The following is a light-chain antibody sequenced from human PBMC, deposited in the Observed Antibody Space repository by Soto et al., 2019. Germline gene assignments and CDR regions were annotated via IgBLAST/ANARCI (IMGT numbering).Light chain of an antibody. CDR1: SSNIGADFD. CDR2: HNN. V-gene: IGLV1-40*01. J-gene: IGLJ3*02. CDR3: QSRDSSLSSSWV. Sequence: VLTQPPSVSGAPGQRVTISCTGSSSNIGADFDVHWYQHLPGTAPKLLISHNNNRPSGVPDRFSGSKSGTSASLAITGLQADDEAVYYCQSRDSSLSSSWVFGGGTQLTVL.